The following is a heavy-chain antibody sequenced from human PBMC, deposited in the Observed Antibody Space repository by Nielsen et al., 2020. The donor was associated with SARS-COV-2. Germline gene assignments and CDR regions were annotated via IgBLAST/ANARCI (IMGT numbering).Heavy chain of an antibody. J-gene: IGHJ4*02. CDR2: INSDGSST. CDR1: GFTFSSYW. CDR3: ARGIVVVPAAISY. Sequence: GALKISCAASGFTFSSYWMHWVRQAPGKGLVWVSRINSDGSSTSYADSVKGRFTISRDNAKNTLYLQMNSLRAEDTAVYYCARGIVVVPAAISYWGQGTLVTVSS. V-gene: IGHV3-74*01. D-gene: IGHD2-2*02.